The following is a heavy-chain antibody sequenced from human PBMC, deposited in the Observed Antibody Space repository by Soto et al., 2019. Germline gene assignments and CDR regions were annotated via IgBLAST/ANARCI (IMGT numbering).Heavy chain of an antibody. V-gene: IGHV5-10-1*01. J-gene: IGHJ6*02. CDR3: ARSLAVAGFKDYYYGMDV. Sequence: GESLKISCKGSGYSFTSYWISWVRQMPGKGLEWMGRIDPSDSYTNYSPSFQGHVTISADKSISTAYLQWSSLKASDTAMYYCARSLAVAGFKDYYYGMDVWGQGTTVTVSS. D-gene: IGHD6-19*01. CDR2: IDPSDSYT. CDR1: GYSFTSYW.